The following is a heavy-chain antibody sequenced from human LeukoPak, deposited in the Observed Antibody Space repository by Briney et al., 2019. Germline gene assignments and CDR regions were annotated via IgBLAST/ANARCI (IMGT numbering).Heavy chain of an antibody. CDR1: GYTLSGHT. V-gene: IGHV1-2*06. D-gene: IGHD1-26*01. CDR3: ARDMWELPSDYYSVC. CDR2: INPNSGDT. J-gene: IGHJ4*02. Sequence: EAPVKVSCAASGYTLSGHTMNWVRQAPGQGLEWMGRINPNSGDTKYADKFQGRVIMTRHTSTSTGYMELNGLRSDDTASYYCARDMWELPSDYYSVCWGQGTLVTVSS.